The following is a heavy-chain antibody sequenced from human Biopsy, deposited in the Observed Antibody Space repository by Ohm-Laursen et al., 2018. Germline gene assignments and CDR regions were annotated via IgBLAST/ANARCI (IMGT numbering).Heavy chain of an antibody. J-gene: IGHJ4*02. CDR3: ARGSNDFGGLYFPR. V-gene: IGHV4-59*11. D-gene: IGHD4-23*01. CDR2: ISHTGYT. Sequence: TLSLTWTVSGGSFTGHYWTWIRQPPGKGLEWIGHISHTGYTSYNASLKSRVTISVDTSRNHFSLRLSSLTAADTAVYYCARGSNDFGGLYFPRWGQGTLLTVSS. CDR1: GGSFTGHY.